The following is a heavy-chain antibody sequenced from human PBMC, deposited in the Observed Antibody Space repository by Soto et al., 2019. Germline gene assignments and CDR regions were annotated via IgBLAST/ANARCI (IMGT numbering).Heavy chain of an antibody. CDR3: AKVLQGSYYYYGMDV. Sequence: GGSLILSCAASGVTFSSYAMHWVRQAPGKGLEWVSAISGSGGSTYYADSVKGRFTISRDNSKNTLYLQMNSLRAEDTAVYYCAKVLQGSYYYYGMDVWGQGTTVTVSS. CDR2: ISGSGGST. D-gene: IGHD4-4*01. J-gene: IGHJ6*02. CDR1: GVTFSSYA. V-gene: IGHV3-23*01.